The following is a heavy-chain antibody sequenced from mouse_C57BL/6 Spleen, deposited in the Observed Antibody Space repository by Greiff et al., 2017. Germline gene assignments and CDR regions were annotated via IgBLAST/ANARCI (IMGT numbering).Heavy chain of an antibody. CDR1: GFNIKNTY. V-gene: IGHV14-3*01. J-gene: IGHJ4*01. Sequence: EVQLQQSVAELVRPGASVKLSCTASGFNIKNTYMHWVKQRPEQGLEWIGRIDPANGNTKYAPKFQGKATITADTSSNTAYLQLSSLTSEDTAIYYCARITTVVATGYYAMDYWGQGTSVTVSS. CDR2: IDPANGNT. D-gene: IGHD1-1*01. CDR3: ARITTVVATGYYAMDY.